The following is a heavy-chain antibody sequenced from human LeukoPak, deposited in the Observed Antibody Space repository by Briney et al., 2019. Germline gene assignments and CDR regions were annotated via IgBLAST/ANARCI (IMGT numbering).Heavy chain of an antibody. V-gene: IGHV3-30*02. CDR2: TRFDGSNK. CDR3: AKSISGYSNSWYCLDY. Sequence: GGSLRLSCGASGFTFSTYGMHWVRQAPGKGLEWVAFTRFDGSNKYYADSVKGRFTISRDNSKNTLYLQMNSVTAGDTAVYYCAKSISGYSNSWYCLDYWGQGTLVTVSS. CDR1: GFTFSTYG. D-gene: IGHD6-13*01. J-gene: IGHJ4*02.